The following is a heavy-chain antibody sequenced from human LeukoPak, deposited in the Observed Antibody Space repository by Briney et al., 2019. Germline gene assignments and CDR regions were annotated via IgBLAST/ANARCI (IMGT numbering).Heavy chain of an antibody. J-gene: IGHJ6*02. D-gene: IGHD4-17*01. V-gene: IGHV1-69*13. CDR1: GYTFTSYD. Sequence: GASVKVSCKASGYTFTSYDINWVRQATGQGLEWMGGIIPIFGTANYAQKFQGRVTITADESTSTAYMELSSLRSEDTAVYYWARDRFSYGDYDYYYYGMDVWGQGTTVTVSS. CDR2: IIPIFGTA. CDR3: ARDRFSYGDYDYYYYGMDV.